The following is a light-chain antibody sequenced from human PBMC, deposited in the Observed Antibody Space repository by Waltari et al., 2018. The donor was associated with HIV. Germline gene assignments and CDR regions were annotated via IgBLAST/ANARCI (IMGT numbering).Light chain of an antibody. CDR1: QNVSSS. V-gene: IGKV3-11*01. Sequence: EIVLTQSPATLSFSPGARATLSCRASQNVSSSLAWYQQKPGQPPRLLIYSASNRASGIPARFSGSGSGADFTLTISSLEPEDFAIYYCQQRSNWPLTFGGGTKVDI. J-gene: IGKJ4*01. CDR2: SAS. CDR3: QQRSNWPLT.